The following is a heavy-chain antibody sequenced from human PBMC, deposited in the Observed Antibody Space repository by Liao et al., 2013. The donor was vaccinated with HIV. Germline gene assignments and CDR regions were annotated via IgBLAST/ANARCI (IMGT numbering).Heavy chain of an antibody. Sequence: QVQLQESGPGLVKPSQTLSLSCTVSGGSISSGSYYWSWIRQPAGKGLEWIGRIYTSGSTKYNPSLKSRVTISMDTSKNQFYLNLRSVTAADTAVYYCARLRRSGGSYWGQGTLVTVSS. J-gene: IGHJ4*02. V-gene: IGHV4-61*02. D-gene: IGHD2-15*01. CDR3: ARLRRSGGSY. CDR1: GGSISSGSYY. CDR2: IYTSGST.